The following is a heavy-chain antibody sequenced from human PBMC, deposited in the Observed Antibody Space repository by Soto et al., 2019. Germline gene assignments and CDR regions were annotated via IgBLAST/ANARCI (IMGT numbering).Heavy chain of an antibody. V-gene: IGHV5-51*01. D-gene: IGHD3-3*01. CDR1: GYSFTSYW. CDR3: ARPPFGAFGVVTAFDI. Sequence: PWESLKISCRGFGYSFTSYWIGWVRQMPGKGLEWMGIIYPGDSDTRYSPSFQGQVTISADKTISTAYLQWSSLKASDTAMYYCARPPFGAFGVVTAFDIWGQGTMVTVSS. J-gene: IGHJ3*02. CDR2: IYPGDSDT.